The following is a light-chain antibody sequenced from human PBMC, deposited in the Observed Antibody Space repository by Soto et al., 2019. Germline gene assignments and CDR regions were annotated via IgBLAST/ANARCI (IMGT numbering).Light chain of an antibody. CDR2: GNS. CDR1: SSNIGAGYD. Sequence: QSVLTQPPSVSGAPGQRVTISCTGSSSNIGAGYDVHWYQQLPGTAPKLLIYGNSNRPSGVPDPFSGSKSGTSASLAITGLQAEDEADEYCQTYDSSLRAVVFGGGTKVTVL. CDR3: QTYDSSLRAVV. V-gene: IGLV1-40*01. J-gene: IGLJ2*01.